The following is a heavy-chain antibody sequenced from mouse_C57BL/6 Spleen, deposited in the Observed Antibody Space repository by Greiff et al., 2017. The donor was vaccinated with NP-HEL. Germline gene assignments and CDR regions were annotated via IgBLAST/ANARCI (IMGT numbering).Heavy chain of an antibody. D-gene: IGHD1-1*01. V-gene: IGHV2-4*01. Sequence: VQLQQSGPGLVQPSQSLSITCTVSGFSLTSYGVHWVRQPPGKGLEWLGVIWSGGSTDYNAAFISRLSISKDNSKSQVFFKMNSLQADDTAIYYCAIYYYGSSYVEDYAMDYWGQGTSVTVSS. CDR2: IWSGGST. J-gene: IGHJ4*01. CDR1: GFSLTSYG. CDR3: AIYYYGSSYVEDYAMDY.